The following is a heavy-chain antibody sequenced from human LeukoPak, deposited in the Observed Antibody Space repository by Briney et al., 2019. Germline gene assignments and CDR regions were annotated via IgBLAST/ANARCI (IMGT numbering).Heavy chain of an antibody. J-gene: IGHJ4*02. CDR3: ARHYGDYVYFDY. Sequence: SQTLSLTCTVSGGSISSGGYYWSWIRQHPGKGLEWIGYIYYSGNTYYNPSLKSRVTISVDTSKNQFSLRLSSVTAADTAVYYCARHYGDYVYFDYWGQGTLVTVSS. CDR1: GGSISSGGYY. D-gene: IGHD4-17*01. CDR2: IYYSGNT. V-gene: IGHV4-31*03.